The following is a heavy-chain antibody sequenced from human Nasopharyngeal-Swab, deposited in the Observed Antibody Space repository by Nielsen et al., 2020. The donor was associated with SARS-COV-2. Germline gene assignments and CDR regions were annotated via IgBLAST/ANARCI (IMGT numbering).Heavy chain of an antibody. V-gene: IGHV3-64D*06. CDR3: VKEGDRSGYCGCYDI. D-gene: IGHD3-22*01. CDR1: GFTFSNWP. CDR2: ISHDGGRT. J-gene: IGHJ3*02. Sequence: GESLKISCSASGFTFSNWPMHWVRQAPGKGPEFVSAISHDGGRTNYADSVKDRFIIARDNSKNTMDLKMTSLRVEDTAMYYCVKEGDRSGYCGCYDIWGQGTVVTVSP.